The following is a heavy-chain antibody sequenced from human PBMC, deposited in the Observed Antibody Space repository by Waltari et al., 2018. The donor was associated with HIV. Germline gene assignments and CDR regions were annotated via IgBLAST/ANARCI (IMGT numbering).Heavy chain of an antibody. CDR3: ARLFYYDTTGYINNAFDI. D-gene: IGHD3-22*01. CDR1: GYTFTNYW. CDR2: IYPFDSDT. V-gene: IGHV5-51*03. J-gene: IGHJ3*02. Sequence: EVQLVQSGAEVRKSGESLKISCKASGYTFTNYWIAWERQMSGEGLEWMGIIYPFDSDTRYNPSFEGQITISADKSLATAYLEWSNLNASDAAIYYCARLFYYDTTGYINNAFDIWGQGTVVTVS.